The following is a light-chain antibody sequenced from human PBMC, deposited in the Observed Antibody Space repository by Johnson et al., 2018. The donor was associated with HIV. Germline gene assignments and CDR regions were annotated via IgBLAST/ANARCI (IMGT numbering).Light chain of an antibody. CDR2: ENN. V-gene: IGLV1-51*02. CDR3: GTWDSSLGYV. CDR1: SSNIGNNY. J-gene: IGLJ1*01. Sequence: QSVLTQSPSVSAAPGQKVTISCSGSSSNIGNNYVSWYQQLPGTAHKLLIYENNKRPSGIPDRFSGSKSGTSATLGITGLQTGDEADYYCGTWDSSLGYVFGTGTKVTVL.